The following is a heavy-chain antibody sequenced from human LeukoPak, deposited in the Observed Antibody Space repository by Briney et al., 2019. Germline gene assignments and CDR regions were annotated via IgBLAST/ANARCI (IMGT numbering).Heavy chain of an antibody. CDR1: GGTFSSYA. CDR3: ARNGSSSDFDY. Sequence: SVKVSCKASGGTFSSYAISWVRRAPGQGLEWMGRIIPILGIANYAQKFQGRVTITADKSTSTAYMELRSLRSDDTAVYYCARNGSSSDFDYWGQGTLVTVSS. J-gene: IGHJ4*02. D-gene: IGHD6-6*01. V-gene: IGHV1-69*04. CDR2: IIPILGIA.